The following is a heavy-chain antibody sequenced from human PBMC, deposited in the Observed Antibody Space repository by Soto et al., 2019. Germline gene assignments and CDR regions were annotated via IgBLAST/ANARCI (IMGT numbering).Heavy chain of an antibody. J-gene: IGHJ4*02. D-gene: IGHD4-17*01. CDR2: INHSGST. V-gene: IGHV4-34*01. CDR1: GWSFSGYY. Sequence: SETLSLTCAFYGWSFSGYYWSLIRQPPGKGLEWIGEINHSGSTNYNPSLKSRVTISVDTSKNQFSLKLSSVTAADTAVYYCARGLKTVTYYFDYWGQGTLVTVSS. CDR3: ARGLKTVTYYFDY.